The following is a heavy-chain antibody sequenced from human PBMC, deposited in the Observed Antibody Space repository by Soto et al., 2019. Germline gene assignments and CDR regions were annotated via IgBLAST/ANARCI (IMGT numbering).Heavy chain of an antibody. CDR3: AKYYYSSGSNWFDP. CDR1: GFTFSSYG. Sequence: PGGSLRLSCAASGFTFSSYGMHWVRQAPGKGLEWVAVIWYDGSNKYYADSVKGRFTISRDNSRSTLYLQMSSLRAVDTAMYYCAKYYYSSGSNWFDPWGRGTLVTVSS. J-gene: IGHJ5*02. V-gene: IGHV3-33*06. CDR2: IWYDGSNK. D-gene: IGHD3-10*01.